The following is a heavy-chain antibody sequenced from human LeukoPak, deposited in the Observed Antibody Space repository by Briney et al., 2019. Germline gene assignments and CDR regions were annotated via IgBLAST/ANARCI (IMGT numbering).Heavy chain of an antibody. CDR1: GFTFINYA. CDR2: ISGSGDST. Sequence: GGSLRLSCAASGFTFINYAMTWVRQAPGKGLEWVSAISGSGDSTLNADSVKGRFTISRDNAKNSLYLQMNSLRAEDTAVYYCARSDGANYYYGMDVWGQGTTVTVSS. CDR3: ARSDGANYYYGMDV. J-gene: IGHJ6*02. D-gene: IGHD5-24*01. V-gene: IGHV3-23*01.